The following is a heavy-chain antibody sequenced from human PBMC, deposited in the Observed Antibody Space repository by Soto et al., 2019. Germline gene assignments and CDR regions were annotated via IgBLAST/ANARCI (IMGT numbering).Heavy chain of an antibody. CDR2: ISGSGGST. V-gene: IGHV3-23*01. J-gene: IGHJ4*02. CDR1: GFTFSSYA. D-gene: IGHD6-13*01. Sequence: GGSLRLSCAASGFTFSSYAMSWVRQAPGKGLEWVSAISGSGGSTYYADSVKGRFTISRDNSKNTLYLQMNSRGAEDTAVYYCAKLLPGRSWRIFDYWGQGTLVTVSS. CDR3: AKLLPGRSWRIFDY.